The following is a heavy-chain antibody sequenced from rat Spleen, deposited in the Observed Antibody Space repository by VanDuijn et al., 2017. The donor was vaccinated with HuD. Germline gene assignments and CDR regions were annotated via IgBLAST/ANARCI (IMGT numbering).Heavy chain of an antibody. CDR1: GFSLTSSG. J-gene: IGHJ2*01. CDR2: VWASGTT. Sequence: QVQLKESGPGLMQPSETLSLTCTVSGFSLTSSGVGWVRQPLGKGLVWLGTVWASGTTYYNSAVQSRLSISRDTSKSQVFLEMSSLEPEDTGTYYCARHLTTPFDYWGHGVIVTVSS. V-gene: IGHV2-72*01. D-gene: IGHD3-4*01. CDR3: ARHLTTPFDY.